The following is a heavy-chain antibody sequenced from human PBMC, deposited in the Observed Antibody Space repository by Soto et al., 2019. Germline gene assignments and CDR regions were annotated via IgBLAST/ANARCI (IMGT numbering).Heavy chain of an antibody. CDR2: IIPIFGTA. CDR1: GGTFSSYA. Sequence: QVQLVQSGAEVKKPGSSVKVSFKASGGTFSSYAISWVRQAPGQGLEWMGGIIPIFGTANYAQKFQGRVTITGDESTSTAYMEVSSLGSEDTAVYYCSRHVPASGYYYGMDVWGQGTTVTVSS. V-gene: IGHV1-69*12. J-gene: IGHJ6*02. D-gene: IGHD2-2*01. CDR3: SRHVPASGYYYGMDV.